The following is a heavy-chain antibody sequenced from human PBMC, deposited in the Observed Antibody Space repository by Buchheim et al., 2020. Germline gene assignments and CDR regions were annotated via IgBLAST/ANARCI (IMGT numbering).Heavy chain of an antibody. CDR3: ASHRAEGFWSGYYTDPYYYYGMDV. D-gene: IGHD3-3*01. Sequence: EVQLVESGGGLVQPGGSLRLSCAASGFTFSSYEMNWVRQAPEKGLEWVSYISSSGSTIYYADSVKGRFTISRDNAKNSLYLQMNSLRAEDTAVYYCASHRAEGFWSGYYTDPYYYYGMDVWDQGTT. CDR2: ISSSGSTI. CDR1: GFTFSSYE. J-gene: IGHJ6*02. V-gene: IGHV3-48*03.